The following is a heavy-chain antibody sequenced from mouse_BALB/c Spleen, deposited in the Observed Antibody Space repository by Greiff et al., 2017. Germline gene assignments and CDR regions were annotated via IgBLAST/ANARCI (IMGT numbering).Heavy chain of an antibody. Sequence: VQLQQSGAELARPGASVKLSCKASGYTFTSYWMQWVKQRPGQGLEWIGAIYPGDGDTRYTQKFKGKATLTADKSSSTAYMQLSSLASEDSAVYYCARMGRGVAYWGQGTLVTVSA. CDR2: IYPGDGDT. V-gene: IGHV1-87*01. D-gene: IGHD4-1*01. CDR3: ARMGRGVAY. J-gene: IGHJ3*01. CDR1: GYTFTSYW.